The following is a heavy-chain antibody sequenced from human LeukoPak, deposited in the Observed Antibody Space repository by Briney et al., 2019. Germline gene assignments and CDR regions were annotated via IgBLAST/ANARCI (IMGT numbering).Heavy chain of an antibody. Sequence: PGGSLRLSCAASGFTFSSYSMNWVRQAPGKGLEWVSSISSSSSYIYYADSVKGRFTISRDNAKNSLYLQMNSLRAEDTAVYYCARMGRAVAGINFDQSVYWGQGTLVTVSS. J-gene: IGHJ4*02. CDR2: ISSSSSYI. CDR3: ARMGRAVAGINFDQSVY. CDR1: GFTFSSYS. V-gene: IGHV3-21*01. D-gene: IGHD6-19*01.